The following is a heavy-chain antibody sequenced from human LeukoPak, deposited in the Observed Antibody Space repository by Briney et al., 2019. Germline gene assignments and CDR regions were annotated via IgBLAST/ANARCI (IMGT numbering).Heavy chain of an antibody. J-gene: IGHJ4*02. CDR1: GFTFDDYA. D-gene: IGHD3-9*01. CDR3: ARTYVDILTDSMVYYFDY. CDR2: ISWNCGSI. V-gene: IGHV3-9*01. Sequence: GGSLRLSCAASGFTFDDYAMHWLRQAPGKGLEWVSGISWNCGSIGYADSVKGRFTISRDNAKNSLYLQMNSLRAEDTALYYCARTYVDILTDSMVYYFDYWGQGTLVTVSS.